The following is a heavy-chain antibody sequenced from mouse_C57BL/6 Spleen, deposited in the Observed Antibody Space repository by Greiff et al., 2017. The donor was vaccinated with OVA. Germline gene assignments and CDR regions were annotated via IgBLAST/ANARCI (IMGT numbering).Heavy chain of an antibody. J-gene: IGHJ4*01. CDR3: ARYYNAMDY. CDR1: GYTFTSYW. Sequence: QVQLKQPGAELVRPGSSVKLSCKASGYTFTSYWMHWVKQRPIQGLEWIGNIDPSDSETHYNQKFKDKATLTVDKSSSTAYMQLSSLTSEDSAVYYCARYYNAMDYWGQGTSVTVSS. CDR2: IDPSDSET. D-gene: IGHD2-12*01. V-gene: IGHV1-52*01.